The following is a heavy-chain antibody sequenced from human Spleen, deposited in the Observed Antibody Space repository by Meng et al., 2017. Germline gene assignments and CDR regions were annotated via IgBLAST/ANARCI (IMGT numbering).Heavy chain of an antibody. CDR1: GDSISNTESY. CDR3: ASQSVTAIPFDY. V-gene: IGHV4-30-4*01. J-gene: IGHJ4*02. Sequence: QVQLQESGPGLVKPSQTLSLSCSVPGDSISNTESYWGWISQPPGKGLEWIGYKHYSGTTYYNPSLESRVTISVDTSKNQFSLKMKSVTAADTAVYYCASQSVTAIPFDYWGPGALVTVSS. D-gene: IGHD2-21*02. CDR2: KHYSGTT.